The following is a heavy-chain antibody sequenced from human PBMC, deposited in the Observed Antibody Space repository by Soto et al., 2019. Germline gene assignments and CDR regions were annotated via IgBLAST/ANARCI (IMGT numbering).Heavy chain of an antibody. CDR3: SRGWSDYPH. D-gene: IGHD3-3*01. CDR2: IIPIYNKT. Sequence: GAAVKISCKASGGTFSSHVVSWVRQAPGQGLECMGGIIPIYNKTNYAQEFQDRVTITADKSMSIVYLEVRSLRYEDTAVYYCSRGWSDYPHWGQGTLVTVS. CDR1: GGTFSSHV. J-gene: IGHJ4*02. V-gene: IGHV1-69*06.